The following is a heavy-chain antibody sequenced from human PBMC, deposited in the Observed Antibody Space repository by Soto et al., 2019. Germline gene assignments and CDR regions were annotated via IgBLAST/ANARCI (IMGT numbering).Heavy chain of an antibody. D-gene: IGHD6-13*01. CDR3: ARAIAAAGPWDHYFDY. CDR2: IYYSGST. Sequence: QVQLQESGPGLVKPSQTLSLTCTVSGGSISSGGYYWSWIRQHPGKGLEWIGYIYYSGSTYYNPSLKSRVTISVDPSKNQFSLKLSSVTAADTAVYYCARAIAAAGPWDHYFDYWGQGTLVTVSS. J-gene: IGHJ4*02. CDR1: GGSISSGGYY. V-gene: IGHV4-31*03.